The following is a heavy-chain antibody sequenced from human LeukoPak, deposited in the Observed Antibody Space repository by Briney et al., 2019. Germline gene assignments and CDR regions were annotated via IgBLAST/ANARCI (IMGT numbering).Heavy chain of an antibody. V-gene: IGHV4-39*01. D-gene: IGHD2-2*01. Sequence: SETLSLTCAVSGGSILSTNWWSWVRQPPGKGLEWIGSIYYSGSTYYNPSLKSRVTISVDTSKNQFSLKLSSVTAADTAVYYCARFVRDIVVVPAARWFDPWGQGTLVTVSS. CDR2: IYYSGST. CDR1: GGSILSTNW. CDR3: ARFVRDIVVVPAARWFDP. J-gene: IGHJ5*02.